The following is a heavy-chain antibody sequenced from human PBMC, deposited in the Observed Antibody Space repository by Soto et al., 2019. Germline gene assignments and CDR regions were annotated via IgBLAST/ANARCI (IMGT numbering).Heavy chain of an antibody. Sequence: QVQLEQSGAEVKKPGSSVKVSCKASGGTLSDHGVAWLRQAPGQGLEWMGGTIPVFNTAKYAQKFQGRVTVTVDKFTNIAYMELSRLRSEDTAFYFCARGVYGSGNYYTGPSAFDIWGQGTMVIVSS. V-gene: IGHV1-69*06. J-gene: IGHJ3*02. D-gene: IGHD3-10*01. CDR3: ARGVYGSGNYYTGPSAFDI. CDR1: GGTLSDHG. CDR2: TIPVFNTA.